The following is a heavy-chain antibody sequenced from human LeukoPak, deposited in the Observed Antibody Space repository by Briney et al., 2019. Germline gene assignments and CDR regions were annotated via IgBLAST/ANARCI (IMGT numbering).Heavy chain of an antibody. CDR2: IIPILGIA. V-gene: IGHV1-69*04. J-gene: IGHJ4*02. CDR3: ARIQGGYSYGLSPPNFDY. CDR1: GGPFSSYA. Sequence: SVKVSCKASGGPFSSYAISWVRQSPGQGLEWMGRIIPILGIANYAQKFQGRVTITADKSTSTAYIELSSLRSEDTAVYYCARIQGGYSYGLSPPNFDYWGQGTLVTVSS. D-gene: IGHD5-18*01.